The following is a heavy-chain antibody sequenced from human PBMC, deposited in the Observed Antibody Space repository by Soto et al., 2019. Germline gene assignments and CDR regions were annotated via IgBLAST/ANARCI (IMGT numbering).Heavy chain of an antibody. CDR1: GGSISLYY. Sequence: QVQLQESGPGLVKPSETLSLTCTVSGGSISLYYWNWIRQPPGKGLEWIGYIYYSGSTNYNPSLKSRVTISVDTSKNQFSLKLSSVTAADTAVYYCASYRREGQWLVPVSFAFDIWGQGTMVTVSS. CDR2: IYYSGST. D-gene: IGHD6-19*01. J-gene: IGHJ3*02. CDR3: ASYRREGQWLVPVSFAFDI. V-gene: IGHV4-59*08.